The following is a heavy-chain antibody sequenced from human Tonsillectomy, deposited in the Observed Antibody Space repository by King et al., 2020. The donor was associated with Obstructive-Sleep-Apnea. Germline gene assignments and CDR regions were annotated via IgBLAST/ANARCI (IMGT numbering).Heavy chain of an antibody. CDR1: GFTFDDHA. V-gene: IGHV3-9*01. Sequence: VQLVESGGGLVQPGRSLRLSCAASGFTFDDHAMHWVRQAPGKGLEWVSGISWNSGSIAYADSVKGRFTISRDNAKNSLYLQMNSLRAEDTALYYCAKASLNSYDILTGYFDYWGQGTLVTVSS. D-gene: IGHD3-9*01. CDR3: AKASLNSYDILTGYFDY. CDR2: ISWNSGSI. J-gene: IGHJ4*02.